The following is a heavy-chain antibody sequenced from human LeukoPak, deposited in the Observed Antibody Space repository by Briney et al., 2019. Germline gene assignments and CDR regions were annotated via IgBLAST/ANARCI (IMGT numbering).Heavy chain of an antibody. D-gene: IGHD2-15*01. Sequence: PSETLSLTCIVSGGSFSSGGHYWGWIRQPPGKGLEWIGSIYYSGSTYYNPSLNNRVTIFIDMSKNQFSLRLNSVTATDTAVYYCARLVCGGGSCPAEFDYWGQGTLVTVSS. CDR1: GGSFSSGGHY. CDR3: ARLVCGGGSCPAEFDY. V-gene: IGHV4-39*01. J-gene: IGHJ4*02. CDR2: IYYSGST.